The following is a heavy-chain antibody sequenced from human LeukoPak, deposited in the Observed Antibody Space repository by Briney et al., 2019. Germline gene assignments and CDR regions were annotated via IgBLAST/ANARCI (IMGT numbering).Heavy chain of an antibody. CDR1: GFTFSMYA. CDR2: MSARSGDT. CDR3: AKDGRFTYAHDAFEI. D-gene: IGHD5-18*01. J-gene: IGHJ3*02. V-gene: IGHV3-23*01. Sequence: PGGPLRLSCAASGFTFSMYAMSWVRQAPGKGLEWVSGMSARSGDTYYADSVKGRFTISRDNSNNMLYLEMNSLTAEDTALYHCAKDGRFTYAHDAFEIWGQGTTVTVSS.